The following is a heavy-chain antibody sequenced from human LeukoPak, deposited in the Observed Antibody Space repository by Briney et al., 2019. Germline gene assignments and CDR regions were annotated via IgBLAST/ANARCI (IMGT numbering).Heavy chain of an antibody. V-gene: IGHV3-23*01. J-gene: IGHJ4*02. CDR3: AKDIYDILTGYYPTDY. Sequence: PGGSLRLSCAASGFTFSSYAMSWVRQAPGKGLEWVSAISGSGGSTYYADSMKGRFTISRDNSKNTVYLQMNSLRAEDTAVYYCAKDIYDILTGYYPTDYGGQGTLVTVSS. D-gene: IGHD3-9*01. CDR2: ISGSGGST. CDR1: GFTFSSYA.